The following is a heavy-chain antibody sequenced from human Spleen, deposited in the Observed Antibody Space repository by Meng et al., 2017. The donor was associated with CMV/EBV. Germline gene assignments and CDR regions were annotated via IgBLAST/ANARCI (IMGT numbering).Heavy chain of an antibody. V-gene: IGHV4-61*08. Sequence: SETLSLTCTVSGASISSSGYYWTWIRQTPGKGLEWIGHIYSSGTTNYNPSLKSRVTISLDTSKNQFSLRLSSVTAADTAVYFCARGRSYYDSTGYAYWGQGALVTVSS. CDR2: IYSSGTT. CDR1: GASISSSGYY. CDR3: ARGRSYYDSTGYAY. J-gene: IGHJ4*02. D-gene: IGHD3-22*01.